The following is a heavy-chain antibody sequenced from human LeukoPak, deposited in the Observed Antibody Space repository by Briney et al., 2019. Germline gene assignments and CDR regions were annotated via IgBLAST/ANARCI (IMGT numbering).Heavy chain of an antibody. CDR2: IYSGGST. CDR3: AREGRIVGATTVDY. J-gene: IGHJ4*02. CDR1: GFTVSSNY. D-gene: IGHD1-26*01. V-gene: IGHV3-66*01. Sequence: GGSLRLSCAASGFTVSSNYMSWVRQAPGKGLEWVSVIYSGGSTYYADSVKGRFTISRDNSKNTLYLQMNSLRAEDTAVYYCAREGRIVGATTVDYWGQGTLVTVSS.